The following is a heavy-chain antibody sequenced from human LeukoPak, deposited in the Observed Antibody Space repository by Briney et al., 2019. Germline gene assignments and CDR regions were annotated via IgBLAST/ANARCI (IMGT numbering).Heavy chain of an antibody. D-gene: IGHD3-10*01. V-gene: IGHV3-30*04. CDR1: GFTFSSYA. J-gene: IGHJ6*04. CDR2: ISYDGSNK. CDR3: ASYGSGSYPNYYCYGMDV. Sequence: PGGSLRLSCAASGFTFSSYAMHWVRQAPGKGLEWVAVISYDGSNKYYADSVKGRFTISRDNSKSTLYLQMNSLRAEDTAVYYCASYGSGSYPNYYCYGMDVWGKGTTVTVSS.